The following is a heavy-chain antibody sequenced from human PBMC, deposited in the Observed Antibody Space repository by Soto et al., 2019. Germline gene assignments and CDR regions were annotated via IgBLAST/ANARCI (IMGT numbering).Heavy chain of an antibody. CDR2: IYPGDSNT. V-gene: IGHV5-51*01. J-gene: IGHJ5*02. CDR1: GYSFTRYW. D-gene: IGHD3-22*01. Sequence: PGESLKISCEGSGYSFTRYWIGWVRQMPGRGLEWMGIIYPGDSNTRYSPSFQGQVTISADKSISTAYLQWNSLKASDSAMYYCARPRDSGDYWGSWGQGTLVTVSS. CDR3: ARPRDSGDYWGS.